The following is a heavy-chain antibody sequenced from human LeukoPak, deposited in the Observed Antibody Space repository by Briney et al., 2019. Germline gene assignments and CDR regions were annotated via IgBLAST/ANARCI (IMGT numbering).Heavy chain of an antibody. CDR3: ARAYYDILTGSSGFDY. CDR2: IGTAGDT. CDR1: GFTFSSYD. Sequence: GGSLRLSCAASGFTFSSYDMHWVRQATGKGLEWVSAIGTAGDTYYPGSVKGRFTISRENAKSSLYLQMNSLRAGDTAVYYCARAYYDILTGSSGFDYWGQGTLVTVSS. J-gene: IGHJ4*02. D-gene: IGHD3-9*01. V-gene: IGHV3-13*01.